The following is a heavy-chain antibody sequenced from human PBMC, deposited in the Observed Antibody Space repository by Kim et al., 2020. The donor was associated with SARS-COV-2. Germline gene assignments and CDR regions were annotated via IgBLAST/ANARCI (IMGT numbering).Heavy chain of an antibody. CDR2: IWYDGSNK. CDR1: GFTFSSYG. V-gene: IGHV3-33*01. D-gene: IGHD6-6*01. J-gene: IGHJ4*02. Sequence: GGSLRLSCAASGFTFSSYGMHWVRQAPGKGLEWVAVIWYDGSNKYYADSVKGRFTISRDNSKNTLYLQMNSLRAEDTAVYYCARPYSSSSVGLDYWGQGTLVTVSS. CDR3: ARPYSSSSVGLDY.